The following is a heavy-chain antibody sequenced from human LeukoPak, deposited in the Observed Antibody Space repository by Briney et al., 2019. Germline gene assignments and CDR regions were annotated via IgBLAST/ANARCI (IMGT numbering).Heavy chain of an antibody. Sequence: GGSLRLSCAASGFTFSNYALSWVRQAPGKGLEWVSYISSSGSTIYYADSVKGRFTISRDNAKNSLYLQMNSLRAEDTAVYYCARGSDGSGYPGAFDIWGQGTMVTVSS. J-gene: IGHJ3*02. V-gene: IGHV3-11*01. CDR2: ISSSGSTI. CDR1: GFTFSNYA. CDR3: ARGSDGSGYPGAFDI. D-gene: IGHD3-22*01.